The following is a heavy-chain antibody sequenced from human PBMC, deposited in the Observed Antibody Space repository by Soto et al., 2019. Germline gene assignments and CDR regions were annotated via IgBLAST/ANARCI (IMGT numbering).Heavy chain of an antibody. CDR2: VDPSYSYT. CDR3: DRTRPIAARAMRNCGNWFDH. D-gene: IGHD6-6*01. J-gene: IGHJ5*02. V-gene: IGHV5-10-1*01. CDR1: GHNFKRYW. Sequence: GESLKIYGKGSGHNFKRYWIRWVRQVPGKGREWMGRVDPSYSYTNYRPSFQGDVTISADKSISTDYRQWSSLRAEDTAMYYSDRTRPIAARAMRNCGNWFDHGGQRTLVTVYS.